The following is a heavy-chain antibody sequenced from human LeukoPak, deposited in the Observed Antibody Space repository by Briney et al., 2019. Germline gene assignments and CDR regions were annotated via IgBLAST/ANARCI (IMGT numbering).Heavy chain of an antibody. V-gene: IGHV3-30*02. D-gene: IGHD3-9*01. CDR3: AKDRKYDILTGYSVYDAFDM. Sequence: GGSLRLSCAVSGLTFTNYGMHWVRQAPGKGLEWVTFIRYDGINKYYADSVKGRFTISRDDSKNTLYLQMNSLRAEDTAVYYCAKDRKYDILTGYSVYDAFDMWGQGTMVTVSS. CDR2: IRYDGINK. CDR1: GLTFTNYG. J-gene: IGHJ3*02.